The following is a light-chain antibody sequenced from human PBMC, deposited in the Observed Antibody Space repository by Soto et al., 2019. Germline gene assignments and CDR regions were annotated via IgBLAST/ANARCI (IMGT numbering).Light chain of an antibody. J-gene: IGLJ2*01. Sequence: QSALTQPASVSGSPGQSITISCTGTSSDVGSYNLVSWYQQHPGKAPKLMIYEGSKRPSGVSNRFSGSKSGNTASQTISGLQAEDEADYYCCSYAGSSTLVFGGGTKVTVL. CDR3: CSYAGSSTLV. CDR2: EGS. CDR1: SSDVGSYNL. V-gene: IGLV2-23*01.